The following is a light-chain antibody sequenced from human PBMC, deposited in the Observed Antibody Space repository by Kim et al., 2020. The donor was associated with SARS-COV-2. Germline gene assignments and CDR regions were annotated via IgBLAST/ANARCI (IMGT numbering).Light chain of an antibody. CDR2: AAS. J-gene: IGKJ1*01. CDR1: RDINAY. V-gene: IGKV1-39*01. CDR3: QQSYGIPPT. Sequence: DIQMTQSPSSLSASVGDRVTITCPASRDINAYLHWYQQKAGKAPKLLVHAASSLQSGVPSRFSGSGSGTDFTLTISSLQLEDFATYYCQQSYGIPPTFGQGTKVEIK.